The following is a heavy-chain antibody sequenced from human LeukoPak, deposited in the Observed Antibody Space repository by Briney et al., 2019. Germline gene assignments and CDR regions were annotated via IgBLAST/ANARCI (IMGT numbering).Heavy chain of an antibody. V-gene: IGHV4-34*01. J-gene: IGHJ6*04. CDR3: ARGLRQGSAWSWGPKEKSYQYMDV. CDR2: INPRGST. CDR1: GGSFSSHY. Sequence: SETLSLTCGVSGGSFSSHYWTWIRQPPGKGLEWIGEINPRGSTNYNPSLESRVTASADTSRNQLSLSPTSVTAADSAVYFCARGLRQGSAWSWGPKEKSYQYMDVWGTGTTVIVSS. D-gene: IGHD6-19*01.